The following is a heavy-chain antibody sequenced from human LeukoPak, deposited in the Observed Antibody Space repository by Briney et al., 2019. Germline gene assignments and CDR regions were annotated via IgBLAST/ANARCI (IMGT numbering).Heavy chain of an antibody. D-gene: IGHD6-6*01. CDR1: GSTFSSYE. CDR2: ISSGGSAI. V-gene: IGHV3-48*03. J-gene: IGHJ4*02. Sequence: GGSLRLSCAASGSTFSSYEMNWVRQAPGKGLEWISYISSGGSAIYYADSVKGRFTISRDNAKNSLYLQMNSLRAEDTAVYHCARNDYSSSAYFYWGQGSLVTVSS. CDR3: ARNDYSSSAYFY.